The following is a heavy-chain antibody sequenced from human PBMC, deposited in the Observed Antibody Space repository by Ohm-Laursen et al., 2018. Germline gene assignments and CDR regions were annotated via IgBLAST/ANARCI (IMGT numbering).Heavy chain of an antibody. CDR1: VFTFSSYA. CDR2: LSGSCGST. CDR3: AKRTMAGSPILRDVSFDY. D-gene: IGHD6-19*01. Sequence: SLSLSCTSSVFTFSSYAMSWVCQAPGKGLEWVSTLSGSCGSTYYADSVKGRFTISRDSGKNTLYLQMNNLGAADTAVYYCAKRTMAGSPILRDVSFDYWGQGTLVTVSS. V-gene: IGHV3-23*01. J-gene: IGHJ4*02.